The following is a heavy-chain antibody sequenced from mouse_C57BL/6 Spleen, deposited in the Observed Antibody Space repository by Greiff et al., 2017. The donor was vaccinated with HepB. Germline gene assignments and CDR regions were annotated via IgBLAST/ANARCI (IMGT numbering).Heavy chain of an antibody. Sequence: EVQLQQSGPELVKPGASVKMSCKASGYTFTDYNMHWVKQSHGKSLEWIGYINPNNGGTSYNQKFKGKATLTVNKSSSTAYMELRSLTSEDSAVYYCARAAVNSNYEAYWGQGTLVTVSA. CDR2: INPNNGGT. J-gene: IGHJ3*01. D-gene: IGHD2-5*01. V-gene: IGHV1-22*01. CDR3: ARAAVNSNYEAY. CDR1: GYTFTDYN.